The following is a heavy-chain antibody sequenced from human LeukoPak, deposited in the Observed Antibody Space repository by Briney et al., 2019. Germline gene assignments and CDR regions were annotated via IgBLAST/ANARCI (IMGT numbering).Heavy chain of an antibody. CDR1: GGSFSGYY. J-gene: IGHJ1*01. V-gene: IGHV4-34*01. CDR3: ANFWSSIAAAGLPRIGYFQH. D-gene: IGHD6-13*01. Sequence: SETLSLTCAVFGGSFSGYYWSWIRQPPGKGLEWIGEINHSGITNYNPSLKSRVTISVDTSKNQFSLKLSSVTAADTAVYYCANFWSSIAAAGLPRIGYFQHWGQGTLVTVSS. CDR2: INHSGIT.